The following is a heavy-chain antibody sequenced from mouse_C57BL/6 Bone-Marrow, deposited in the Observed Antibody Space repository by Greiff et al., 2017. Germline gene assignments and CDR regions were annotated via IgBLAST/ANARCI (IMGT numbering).Heavy chain of an antibody. CDR2: ISDGGSYT. Sequence: EVQLVESGGGLVKPGGSLKLSCAASGFTFSSYAMSWVRQTPEKRLEWVATISDGGSYTYYPDNVKGRFTISRDNAKNNLYLQMSHRKSEDTAMYYCAREDYGIGYFDVWGTGTTVTVSP. CDR1: GFTFSSYA. D-gene: IGHD2-4*01. J-gene: IGHJ1*03. V-gene: IGHV5-4*01. CDR3: AREDYGIGYFDV.